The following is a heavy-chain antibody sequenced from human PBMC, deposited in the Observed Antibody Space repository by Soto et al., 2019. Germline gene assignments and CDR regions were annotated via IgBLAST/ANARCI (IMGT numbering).Heavy chain of an antibody. Sequence: DVQLVESGGGLVQPGRSLRLSCAASGFTFDDDAMHWVRQVPGKGLEWVSGISWNSGSIDYADSVKGRFTISRDNAKNTLYLQMNSLRAEDTALYYCAKDIGVGRSSYYYGMDVWGQGTTVTVSS. CDR1: GFTFDDDA. D-gene: IGHD3-16*01. V-gene: IGHV3-9*01. J-gene: IGHJ6*02. CDR3: AKDIGVGRSSYYYGMDV. CDR2: ISWNSGSI.